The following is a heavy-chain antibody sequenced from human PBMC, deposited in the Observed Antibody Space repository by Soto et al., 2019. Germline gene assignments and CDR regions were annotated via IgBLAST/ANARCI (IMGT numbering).Heavy chain of an antibody. D-gene: IGHD3-9*01. Sequence: LGESLKISCKGSGYSFTSYWIGWVRQMPGKGLEWMGIIYPGDSDTRYSPSFQGQVTISADKSISTAYLQWSSLKASDTAMYYCARTYYDILTVMPHYFDYWGQGTLVTVSS. J-gene: IGHJ4*02. V-gene: IGHV5-51*01. CDR3: ARTYYDILTVMPHYFDY. CDR2: IYPGDSDT. CDR1: GYSFTSYW.